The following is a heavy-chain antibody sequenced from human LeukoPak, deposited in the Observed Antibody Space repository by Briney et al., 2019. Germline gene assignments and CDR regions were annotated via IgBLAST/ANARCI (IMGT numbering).Heavy chain of an antibody. D-gene: IGHD5-24*01. CDR1: GFTFSSYS. CDR2: ISSSSSTI. V-gene: IGHV3-48*02. J-gene: IGHJ4*02. Sequence: PGGSLRLSCAASGFTFSSYSMNWVRQAPGKGLEWVSYISSSSSTIYYADSVKGRFTISRDNAKNSLYLQMKSLRDEDTAVYYCAAQRWLQSPLGYWGQGTLVTVSS. CDR3: AAQRWLQSPLGY.